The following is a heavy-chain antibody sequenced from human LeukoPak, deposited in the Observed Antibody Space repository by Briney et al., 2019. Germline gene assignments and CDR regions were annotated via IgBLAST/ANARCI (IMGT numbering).Heavy chain of an antibody. CDR1: GYTFTSYG. V-gene: IGHV1-18*01. D-gene: IGHD4-17*01. CDR3: ARRGGKNYGDYVLYYDYMDV. CDR2: INAYNGNT. Sequence: ASVKVSCKASGYTFTSYGITWVRQAPGQGLEWLGWINAYNGNTNYAQNLQGRVTMTTDTSTSTAYMELRSLRSDDTAVYYCARRGGKNYGDYVLYYDYMDVWGKGTTVTVSS. J-gene: IGHJ6*03.